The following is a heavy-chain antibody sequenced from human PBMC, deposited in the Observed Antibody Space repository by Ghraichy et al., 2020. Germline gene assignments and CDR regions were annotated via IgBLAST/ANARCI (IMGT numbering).Heavy chain of an antibody. CDR2: VTSSGQTT. Sequence: GGSLRLSCATSGFSFSRFAMHWVRQAPGKGLEYVSGVTSSGQTTYYADAVKGRFNMSRDNSKNTLSLQLTSVRVEDTAIYYCVKDRSTWVQLLSAWGRGT. D-gene: IGHD5-24*01. CDR1: GFSFSRFA. CDR3: VKDRSTWVQLLSA. V-gene: IGHV3-64D*06. J-gene: IGHJ5*02.